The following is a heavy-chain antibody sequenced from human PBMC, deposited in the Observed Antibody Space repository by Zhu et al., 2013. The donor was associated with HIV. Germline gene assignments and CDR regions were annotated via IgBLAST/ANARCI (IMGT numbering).Heavy chain of an antibody. Sequence: QVQLVQSGAEVKKPGSSVKVSCKASGGTFSSYAISWVRQAPGQGLEWMGGIIPIFGTANYAQKFQGRVTITADESTSTAYMELSSLRSEDTAVYYCAREGAVAGPDGNHDAFDIWGQGTMVTVSS. V-gene: IGHV1-69*01. D-gene: IGHD6-19*01. CDR3: AREGAVAGPDGNHDAFDI. CDR2: IIPIFGTA. J-gene: IGHJ3*02. CDR1: GGTFSSYA.